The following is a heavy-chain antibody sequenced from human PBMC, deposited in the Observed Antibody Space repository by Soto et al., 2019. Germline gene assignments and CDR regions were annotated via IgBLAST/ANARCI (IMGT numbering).Heavy chain of an antibody. Sequence: SETLSLTCSVYVGSFSGYYWSWIRQPPGKGLEWIGEINHSGSTNYNPSLKSRVTISVDTSKNQFSLKLSSVTAADTAVYYCARTKIAVVPAATPTLDYYYVMSCRARGNSVPVSS. D-gene: IGHD2-2*02. CDR3: ARTKIAVVPAATPTLDYYYVMSC. V-gene: IGHV4-34*01. J-gene: IGHJ6*02. CDR2: INHSGST. CDR1: VGSFSGYY.